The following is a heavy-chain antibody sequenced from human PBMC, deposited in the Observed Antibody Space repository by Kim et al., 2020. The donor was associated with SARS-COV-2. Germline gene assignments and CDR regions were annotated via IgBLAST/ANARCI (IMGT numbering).Heavy chain of an antibody. J-gene: IGHJ4*02. Sequence: ASVKVSCKASGYTFTGYYMHWVRQAPGQGLEWMGRINPNSGGTNYAQKFQGRVTMTRDTSISTAYMELSRLRSDDTAVYYCARAGGYYDSSGYPDYWGQGTLVTVSS. V-gene: IGHV1-2*06. CDR1: GYTFTGYY. CDR3: ARAGGYYDSSGYPDY. CDR2: INPNSGGT. D-gene: IGHD3-22*01.